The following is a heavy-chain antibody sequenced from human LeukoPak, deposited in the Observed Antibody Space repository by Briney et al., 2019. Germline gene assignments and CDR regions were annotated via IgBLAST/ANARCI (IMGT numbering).Heavy chain of an antibody. Sequence: GGSLRLSCAASGFTFSSYGMHWVRQAPGKGLEWVAVISYDGSNKYYADSVKGRFTISRDNSKNTLYLQMNSLRAEATAVYYCARCPGYSWGDVWGQGTTVTVSS. V-gene: IGHV3-30*03. CDR1: GFTFSSYG. D-gene: IGHD5-18*01. CDR2: ISYDGSNK. J-gene: IGHJ6*02. CDR3: ARCPGYSWGDV.